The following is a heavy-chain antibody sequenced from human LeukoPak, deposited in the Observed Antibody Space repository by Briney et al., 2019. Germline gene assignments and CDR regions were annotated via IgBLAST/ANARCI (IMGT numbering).Heavy chain of an antibody. CDR3: ARDYYDCDAFDI. V-gene: IGHV4-31*03. Sequence: PSETLSLTCTVSGGSISSGGYYWSWIRQHPGKGLEWIGYIYYSGSAYYNPSLKSRVTISVDTSKNQFSLKLSSVTAADTAVYYCARDYYDCDAFDIWGQGTMVTVSS. D-gene: IGHD3-22*01. J-gene: IGHJ3*02. CDR2: IYYSGSA. CDR1: GGSISSGGYY.